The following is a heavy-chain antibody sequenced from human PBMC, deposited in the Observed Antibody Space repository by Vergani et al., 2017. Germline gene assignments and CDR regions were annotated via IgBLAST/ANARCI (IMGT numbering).Heavy chain of an antibody. V-gene: IGHV1-8*01. J-gene: IGHJ5*02. CDR3: ARGVLDSKYRHNWFGP. Sequence: QEQLVQSGAEVRKPGASVKVSCTASGYNFTRFDINWVRLATGQGLEWMGWMNPKSGNTAYAAKFQGRITMTRDSSTDTAYMEMKSLRSEDTAIYFCARGVLDSKYRHNWFGPWGQGTVVTVSS. D-gene: IGHD3/OR15-3a*01. CDR2: MNPKSGNT. CDR1: GYNFTRFD.